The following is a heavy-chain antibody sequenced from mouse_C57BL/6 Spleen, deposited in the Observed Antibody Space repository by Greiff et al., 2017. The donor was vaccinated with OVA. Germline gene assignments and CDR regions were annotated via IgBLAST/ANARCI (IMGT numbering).Heavy chain of an antibody. CDR3: ARYGSEDDWDY. CDR1: GFTFTSYW. D-gene: IGHD1-1*02. V-gene: IGHV1-55*01. J-gene: IGHJ2*01. Sequence: QVQLQQPGAELVKPGASVKMSCKASGFTFTSYWLTWVKQRPGQGLEWIGDIYPGSGSPNYNEKFQGKATLTVDTSSSTAYMQLSSLTSEDAAVYYYARYGSEDDWDYGGKGTTLTVAS. CDR2: IYPGSGSP.